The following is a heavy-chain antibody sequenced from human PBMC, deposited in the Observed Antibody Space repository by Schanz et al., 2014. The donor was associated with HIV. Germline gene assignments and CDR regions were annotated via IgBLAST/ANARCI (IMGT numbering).Heavy chain of an antibody. Sequence: QVQLVESGGGVVQPGRSLRLSCAASGFTFNNYGMHWVRQAPGKGLEWVEVIWFDGRNKYYGDSVKGRFMISRNNSNNTLYVQMNSLRAEDTAVYFCTRGRFLERGGMDVWGQGTAVTVSS. CDR1: GFTFNNYG. V-gene: IGHV3-33*08. CDR2: IWFDGRNK. D-gene: IGHD3-3*01. J-gene: IGHJ6*02. CDR3: TRGRFLERGGMDV.